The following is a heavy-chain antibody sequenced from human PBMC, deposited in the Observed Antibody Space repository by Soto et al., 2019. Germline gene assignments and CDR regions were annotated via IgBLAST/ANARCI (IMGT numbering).Heavy chain of an antibody. CDR1: GGTFSSYA. V-gene: IGHV1-69*06. CDR3: ARGGCSSTSCYGDLNYYYGMDV. D-gene: IGHD2-2*01. J-gene: IGHJ6*02. CDR2: IIPIFGTA. Sequence: SVKVSCKASGGTFSSYAISWVRQAPGQGLEWMGGIIPIFGTANYAQQFQGRVTITADKSTSTAYMELSSLRSEDTAVYYCARGGCSSTSCYGDLNYYYGMDVWGQGTTVTVSS.